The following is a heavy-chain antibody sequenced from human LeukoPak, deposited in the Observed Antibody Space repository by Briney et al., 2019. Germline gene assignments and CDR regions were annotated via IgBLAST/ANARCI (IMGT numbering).Heavy chain of an antibody. J-gene: IGHJ4*02. CDR3: ASTIGSAGTQY. D-gene: IGHD6-13*01. V-gene: IGHV3-30*03. CDR2: ISYDRSNK. Sequence: PGGSLRLSCAASGFIFSTYDMHWVRQAPGKGLEWVAVISYDRSNKYHADSVKGRFTISRDNSKNTLYLQMNSLRAEDTAVYYCASTIGSAGTQYWGQGTLVTVSS. CDR1: GFIFSTYD.